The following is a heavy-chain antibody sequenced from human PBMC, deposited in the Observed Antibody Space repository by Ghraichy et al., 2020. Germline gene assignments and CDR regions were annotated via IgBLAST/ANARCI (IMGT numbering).Heavy chain of an antibody. CDR1: GFTFSSYW. V-gene: IGHV3-74*01. Sequence: GEYLNISCAASGFTFSSYWMHWVRQAPGKGLVWVSRINSDGSSTSYADSVKGRFTISRDNAKNTLYLQMNSLRAEDTAVYYCARATAHIRYYYYYYMDVWGKGTTVTVSS. D-gene: IGHD2-21*01. CDR2: INSDGSST. J-gene: IGHJ6*03. CDR3: ARATAHIRYYYYYYMDV.